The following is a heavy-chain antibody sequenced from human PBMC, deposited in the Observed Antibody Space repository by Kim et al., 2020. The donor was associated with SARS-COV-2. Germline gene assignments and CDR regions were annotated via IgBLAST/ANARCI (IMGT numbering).Heavy chain of an antibody. J-gene: IGHJ4*02. V-gene: IGHV3-9*01. Sequence: GGSLRLSCAASGFTFDDYAMHWVRQAPGKGLEWVSGISWNSGSIGYADSVKGRFTISRDNAKNSLYLQMNSLRAEDTALYYCAKIASSWQWLVPLDYWGQGTLVTVSS. CDR3: AKIASSWQWLVPLDY. CDR2: ISWNSGSI. CDR1: GFTFDDYA. D-gene: IGHD6-19*01.